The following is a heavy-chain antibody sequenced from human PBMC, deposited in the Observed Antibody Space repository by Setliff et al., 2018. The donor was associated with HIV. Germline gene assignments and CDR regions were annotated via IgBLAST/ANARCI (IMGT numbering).Heavy chain of an antibody. D-gene: IGHD3-9*01. CDR2: IYYSGST. Sequence: SETLSLTCTVSGGSISSYYWTWIRQPPGKGLDWLGNIYYSGSTNFNPSLKGRVTISLDSSKNQFSLKLNSVTAADTAMYYCARGNPDYDILTGYWSHYFDYWGRGTLVTVSS. J-gene: IGHJ4*02. CDR3: ARGNPDYDILTGYWSHYFDY. V-gene: IGHV4-59*01. CDR1: GGSISSYY.